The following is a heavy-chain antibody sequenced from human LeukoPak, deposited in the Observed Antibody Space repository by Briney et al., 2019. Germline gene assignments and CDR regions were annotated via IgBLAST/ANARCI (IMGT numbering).Heavy chain of an antibody. D-gene: IGHD3-22*01. CDR2: ISWNSGSI. V-gene: IGHV3-9*01. CDR1: GFTFDDYA. Sequence: GGSLGLSCAASGFTFDDYAMHWVRQAPGKGLEWVSGISWNSGSIGYADSVKGRFTISRDNAKNSLYLQMNSLRAEDTALYYCAKVGGYYYDSSGYYYDYWGQGTLVTVSS. CDR3: AKVGGYYYDSSGYYYDY. J-gene: IGHJ4*02.